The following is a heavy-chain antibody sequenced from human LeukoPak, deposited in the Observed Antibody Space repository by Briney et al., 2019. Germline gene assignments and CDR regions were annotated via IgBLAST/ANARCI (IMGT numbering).Heavy chain of an antibody. Sequence: GGSLRPSCAASGFTFSSYEMNWVRQAPGKGLEWVSYISGSGGTVYYADSVKGRFTVSRDNARNSLYVQMNTLRAEDTAVYYCARIRGSSRQFLDNWGQGTLVTVSS. J-gene: IGHJ4*02. CDR3: ARIRGSSRQFLDN. CDR1: GFTFSSYE. CDR2: ISGSGGTV. V-gene: IGHV3-48*03. D-gene: IGHD1-26*01.